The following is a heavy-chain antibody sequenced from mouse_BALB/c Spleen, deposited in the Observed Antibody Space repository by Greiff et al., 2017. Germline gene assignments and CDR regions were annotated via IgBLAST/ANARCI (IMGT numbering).Heavy chain of an antibody. CDR1: GFNIKDTY. CDR3: ASSLYGRDYAMDY. V-gene: IGHV14-3*02. CDR2: IDPANGNT. D-gene: IGHD1-1*02. Sequence: VQLKESGAELVKPGASVKLSCTASGFNIKDTYMHWVKQRPEQGLEWIGRIDPANGNTKYDPKFQGKATITADTSSNTAYLQLSSLTSEDTAVYSCASSLYGRDYAMDYWGQGTSVTVSS. J-gene: IGHJ4*01.